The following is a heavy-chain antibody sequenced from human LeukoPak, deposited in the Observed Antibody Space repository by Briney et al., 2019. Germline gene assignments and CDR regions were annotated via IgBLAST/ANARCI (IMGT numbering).Heavy chain of an antibody. CDR3: ARDFYYDSSGYHDY. J-gene: IGHJ4*02. V-gene: IGHV1-2*02. D-gene: IGHD3-22*01. CDR2: INPNSGGT. CDR1: GYTFTGYY. Sequence: ASVKVSCKASGYTFTGYYMHWVRQAPGQGLEWMGWINPNSGGTNYAQKFQGRVTMTRDTSISTAYMELSRLRSDDTAVYYCARDFYYDSSGYHDYWGQGTLVTVSS.